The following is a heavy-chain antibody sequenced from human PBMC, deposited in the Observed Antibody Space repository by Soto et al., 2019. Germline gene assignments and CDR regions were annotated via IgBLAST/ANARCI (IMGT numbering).Heavy chain of an antibody. CDR2: ISGSGGST. CDR1: GFTFSSYA. Sequence: GGSLRLSCAASGFTFSSYAMSWVRQAPGKGLEWVSAISGSGGSTYYADSVKGRFTISRDNSKKTLYLQMNSLRAEDTAVYYCYLVGATGYYYYGMDVWGQGTTVTVSS. J-gene: IGHJ6*02. CDR3: YLVGATGYYYYGMDV. V-gene: IGHV3-23*01. D-gene: IGHD1-26*01.